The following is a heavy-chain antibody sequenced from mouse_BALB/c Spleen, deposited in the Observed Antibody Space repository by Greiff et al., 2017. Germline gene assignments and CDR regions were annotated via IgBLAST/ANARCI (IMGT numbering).Heavy chain of an antibody. CDR1: GFSLTSYD. V-gene: IGHV2-9-2*01. CDR2: IWTGGGT. Sequence: QVQLKQSGPGLVAPSQSLSITCTVSGFSLTSYDISWIRQPPGKGLEWLGVIWTGGGTNYNSAFMSRLSISKDNSKSQVFLKMNSLQTDDTAIYYCVRVPGGYYWYFDVWGAGTTVTVSS. J-gene: IGHJ1*01. D-gene: IGHD3-1*01. CDR3: VRVPGGYYWYFDV.